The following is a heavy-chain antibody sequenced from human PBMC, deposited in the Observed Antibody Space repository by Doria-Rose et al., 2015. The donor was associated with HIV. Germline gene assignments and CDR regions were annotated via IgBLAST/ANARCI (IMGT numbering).Heavy chain of an antibody. D-gene: IGHD6-13*01. CDR1: GVSLSSPGMG. CDR3: ARIKSSRWYHKYYFDF. V-gene: IGHV2-26*01. J-gene: IGHJ4*02. Sequence: SGPVLVKPTETLTLTCTVSGVSLSSPGMGVSWIRQPPGKALEWLANIFSDDDRSYKTSLKTRLTSSRGTSKGQVVLTMTDMDPVDTATYYCARIKSSRWYHKYYFDFWGQGTLVIVSA. CDR2: IFSDDDR.